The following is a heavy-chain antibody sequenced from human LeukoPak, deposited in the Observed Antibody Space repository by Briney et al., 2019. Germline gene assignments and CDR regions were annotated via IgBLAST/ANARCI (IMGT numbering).Heavy chain of an antibody. CDR3: ARIANYYDSSGR. CDR1: GFTFSSYE. Sequence: PGGSLRLSCAASGFTFSSYEMNWVRQAPGKGLEWVSYISSSGSIIYYADSVKGRFTISRDNAKNSLYLQMNSLRAEDTAVHYCARIANYYDSSGRWGQGTLVTVSS. D-gene: IGHD3-22*01. V-gene: IGHV3-48*03. CDR2: ISSSGSII. J-gene: IGHJ4*02.